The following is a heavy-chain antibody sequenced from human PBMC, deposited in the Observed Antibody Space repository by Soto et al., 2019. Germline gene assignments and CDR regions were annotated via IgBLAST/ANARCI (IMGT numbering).Heavy chain of an antibody. Sequence: SVKVSCKASGGTFSSYTISWVRQAPGQGLEWMGRIIPILGIANYAQKFQGRVTITADKSTSTAYMELSSLRSEDTAVYYCAREPKEESDSSGWSHYFDYWGQGTLVTVSS. CDR3: AREPKEESDSSGWSHYFDY. V-gene: IGHV1-69*04. D-gene: IGHD6-19*01. J-gene: IGHJ4*02. CDR2: IIPILGIA. CDR1: GGTFSSYT.